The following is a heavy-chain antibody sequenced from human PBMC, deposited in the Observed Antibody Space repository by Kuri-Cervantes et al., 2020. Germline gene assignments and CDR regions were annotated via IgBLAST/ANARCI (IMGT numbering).Heavy chain of an antibody. CDR2: IYWDGDK. D-gene: IGHD3-10*01. V-gene: IGHV2-5*02. CDR3: AHSADYYGSGSYSGNWFDP. Sequence: SGPTLVKPTQTLRLTCTFSGFSLTATGEGVGWIRQPPRKALEWLALIYWDGDKRYSPSLKSRLTITKDTSKNQVVLTMTDMDPVDTATYYCAHSADYYGSGSYSGNWFDPWGQGTLVTVSS. CDR1: GFSLTATGEG. J-gene: IGHJ5*02.